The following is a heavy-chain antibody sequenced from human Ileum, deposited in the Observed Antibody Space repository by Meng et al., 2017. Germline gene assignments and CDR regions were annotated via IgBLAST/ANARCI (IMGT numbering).Heavy chain of an antibody. Sequence: QVPLPESGPGLVRPSGTPSLTCAVSSGSISSNTYWSWVRQPPGKGLEWIGQISHSGSAYYNPSLKSRVTMSVDKSKSQFSLMLTSVTAADTAIYYCARHGGYSQDFWGQGTLVTVSS. V-gene: IGHV4-4*02. CDR2: ISHSGSA. CDR3: ARHGGYSQDF. J-gene: IGHJ4*02. D-gene: IGHD4-23*01. CDR1: SGSISSNTY.